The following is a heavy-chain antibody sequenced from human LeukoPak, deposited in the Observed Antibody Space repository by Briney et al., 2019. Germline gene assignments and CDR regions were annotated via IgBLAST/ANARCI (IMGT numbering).Heavy chain of an antibody. D-gene: IGHD6-19*01. V-gene: IGHV1-8*01. CDR1: GYTFTSYD. Sequence: ASVKVSCKASGYTFTSYDINWVRQATGQGLEWMGWMNPNSGNTGYAQKFQGRVTMTRNTSISTAYMELSSLRSEDTAVYYCARMGSGWYYGDYYYYVDVWGKGTTVTVSS. J-gene: IGHJ6*03. CDR2: MNPNSGNT. CDR3: ARMGSGWYYGDYYYYVDV.